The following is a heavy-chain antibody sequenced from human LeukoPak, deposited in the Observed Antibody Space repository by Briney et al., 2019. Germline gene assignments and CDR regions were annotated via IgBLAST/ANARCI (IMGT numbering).Heavy chain of an antibody. D-gene: IGHD3-10*01. Sequence: SVKVSCKASGGTFSSYAISWVRQAPGQGLEWMGGIIPIFGTANYAQKFQGRVTITADESTSTAYMELSSLRSEDTAVYYCARDRVPPHYYYYGMDVWGQGTTVTVSS. V-gene: IGHV1-69*13. CDR2: IIPIFGTA. CDR1: GGTFSSYA. J-gene: IGHJ6*02. CDR3: ARDRVPPHYYYYGMDV.